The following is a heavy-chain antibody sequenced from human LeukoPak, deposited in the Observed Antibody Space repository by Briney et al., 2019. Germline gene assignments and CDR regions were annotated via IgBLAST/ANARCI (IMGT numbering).Heavy chain of an antibody. CDR1: GFTFSSYG. D-gene: IGHD3-22*01. CDR3: AKEVWLLPGY. CDR2: ISGSGGST. Sequence: GGTLRLSCAASGFTFSSYGMSWVRQAPGKGLEWVSAISGSGGSTYYADSVKGRFTISIDNSKNTLYLQMKSLRAEDTAVYYCAKEVWLLPGYWGQGTLVTVSS. V-gene: IGHV3-23*01. J-gene: IGHJ4*02.